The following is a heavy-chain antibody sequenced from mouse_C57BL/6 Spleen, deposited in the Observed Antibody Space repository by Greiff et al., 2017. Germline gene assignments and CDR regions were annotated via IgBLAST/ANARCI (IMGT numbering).Heavy chain of an antibody. CDR3: ARSNWDDPLFDY. CDR2: IYPGSGNT. J-gene: IGHJ2*01. CDR1: GYTFTDYY. V-gene: IGHV1-76*01. Sequence: QVQLQQSGAELVRPGASVKLSCKASGYTFTDYYINWVKQRPGQGLEWIARIYPGSGNTYYNEKFKGKATLTAEKSSSTACMQLSSLTSEDSAVYFCARSNWDDPLFDYWGQGTTLTVSS. D-gene: IGHD4-1*01.